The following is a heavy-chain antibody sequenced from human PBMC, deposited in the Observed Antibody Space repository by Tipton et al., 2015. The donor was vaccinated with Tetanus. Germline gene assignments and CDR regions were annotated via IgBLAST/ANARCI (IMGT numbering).Heavy chain of an antibody. D-gene: IGHD2-15*01. V-gene: IGHV3-23*01. CDR1: GFTFSSYA. Sequence: SLRLSCAASGFTFSSYAMSWVRQAPGKGLEWVSAISGSGGSTYYADSVKGRFTISRDSSKNTLYLQMNSLRAEDTAVYYCAKGYCSGGSCYSYFDYWGQGTLVTVSS. CDR3: AKGYCSGGSCYSYFDY. J-gene: IGHJ4*02. CDR2: ISGSGGST.